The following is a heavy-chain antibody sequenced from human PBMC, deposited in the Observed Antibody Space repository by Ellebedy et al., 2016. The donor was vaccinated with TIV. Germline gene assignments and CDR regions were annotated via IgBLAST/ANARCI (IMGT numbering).Heavy chain of an antibody. CDR3: ARDSDFSSSWYGNAFDI. Sequence: GESLKISCAASGFKFSDHQMSWIRQAPGKGLEWVSYITSSSNTNYADSVKGRFTISRDNAKNSLYLQMNSLRVEDTAVYYCARDSDFSSSWYGNAFDIWGQGTMVTVSS. CDR2: ITSSSNT. J-gene: IGHJ3*02. D-gene: IGHD6-13*01. V-gene: IGHV3-11*06. CDR1: GFKFSDHQ.